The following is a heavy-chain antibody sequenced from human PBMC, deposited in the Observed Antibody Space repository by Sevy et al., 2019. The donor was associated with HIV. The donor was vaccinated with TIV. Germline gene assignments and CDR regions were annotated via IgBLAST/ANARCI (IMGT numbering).Heavy chain of an antibody. J-gene: IGHJ4*02. CDR1: GFNFNKDG. V-gene: IGHV3-7*01. Sequence: GGSLRLSCAASGFNFNKDGMRWVRQAPGKGLEYVASIKGDGSEKYYMDSVKGRFTISRDNAENSVYLQMNSLRAEDTAVYHCVRAGAFGTYDSWGQGTLVTVSS. D-gene: IGHD3-10*01. CDR2: IKGDGSEK. CDR3: VRAGAFGTYDS.